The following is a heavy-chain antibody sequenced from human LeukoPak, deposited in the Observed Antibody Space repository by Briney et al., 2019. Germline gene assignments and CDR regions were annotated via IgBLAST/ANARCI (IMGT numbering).Heavy chain of an antibody. J-gene: IGHJ4*02. V-gene: IGHV4-61*02. D-gene: IGHD3-10*01. Sequence: SQTLSLTCSVSGGSISRGSYYWNWIRQPAGKGLEWMRRIYNSGSTNYNPSLKSRVTISTDMSKNQFSLKLTSVTAADTAVYYCARQTFGVLYFDSWGQGTLAIVSS. CDR2: IYNSGST. CDR1: GGSISRGSYY. CDR3: ARQTFGVLYFDS.